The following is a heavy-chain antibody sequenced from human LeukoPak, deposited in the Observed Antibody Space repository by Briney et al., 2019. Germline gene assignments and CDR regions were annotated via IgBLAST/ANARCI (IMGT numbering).Heavy chain of an antibody. CDR1: GFTFSSYW. J-gene: IGHJ6*02. V-gene: IGHV3-74*01. Sequence: PGGSLRLSCAASGFTFSSYWMHWVRHAPGKGLVWVSRLNSDGSTTSYADSVKGRFTISRDNAKNTLYVQMNSLRDEDTAVYYCARGYYGMDVWGQGTTVTVSS. CDR2: LNSDGSTT. CDR3: ARGYYGMDV.